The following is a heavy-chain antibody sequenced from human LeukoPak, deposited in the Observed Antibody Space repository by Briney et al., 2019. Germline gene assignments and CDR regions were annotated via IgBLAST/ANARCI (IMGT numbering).Heavy chain of an antibody. CDR2: VSYDESND. D-gene: IGHD4-17*01. CDR3: TRGSPTVTIELIDRYAMDV. J-gene: IGHJ6*02. Sequence: GSSLRLSCAASGFTFSSHSMHWVRQAPGKGLEWVASVSYDESNDFIADSVKGRFTISRDNSKNTLYLRLNSLRPEDTAVFYCTRGSPTVTIELIDRYAMDVWGQGTTVIVSS. CDR1: GFTFSSHS. V-gene: IGHV3-30*04.